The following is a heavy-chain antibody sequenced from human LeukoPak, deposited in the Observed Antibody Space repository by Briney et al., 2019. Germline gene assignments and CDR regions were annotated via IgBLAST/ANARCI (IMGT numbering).Heavy chain of an antibody. D-gene: IGHD6-19*01. CDR3: ARGSSGWYRSVWFDP. CDR1: GGTFSGYA. V-gene: IGHV1-69*13. J-gene: IGHJ5*02. CDR2: IIPIFGTA. Sequence: GASVKVSCKASGGTFSGYAISWVRQAPGQGLEWMGGIIPIFGTANYAQKFQGRVTITADESTSTAYMELSSLRSEDTAVYYCARGSSGWYRSVWFDPWGQGTPVTVSS.